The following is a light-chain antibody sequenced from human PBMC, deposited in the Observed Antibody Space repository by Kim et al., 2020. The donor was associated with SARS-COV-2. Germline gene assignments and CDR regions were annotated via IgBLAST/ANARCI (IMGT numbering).Light chain of an antibody. CDR1: SLRSYY. CDR2: GKN. CDR3: NSRDSNDNVV. V-gene: IGLV3-19*01. Sequence: SSELTQDPAVSVALGQTVRITCQGDSLRSYYATWYQQKPGQAPILVIYGKNNRPSGIPDRFSGSSSGNTASLIITGTQAGVEADYYCNSRDSNDNVVFGG. J-gene: IGLJ2*01.